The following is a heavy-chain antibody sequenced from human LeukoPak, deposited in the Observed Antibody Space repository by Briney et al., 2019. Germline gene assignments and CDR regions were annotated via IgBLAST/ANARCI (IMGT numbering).Heavy chain of an antibody. D-gene: IGHD1/OR15-1a*01. CDR2: INPSGGGT. J-gene: IGHJ4*02. CDR1: GYTFTTYF. V-gene: IGHV1-46*01. Sequence: GASVKVSCKASGYTFTTYFMHWVRQAPGQGLEWVGIINPSGGGTTYAQKFQGRVNMTMDTSTSTVYMELNSLRSEDTAVYYCAREVNSFDYWGQGTQVSVSS. CDR3: AREVNSFDY.